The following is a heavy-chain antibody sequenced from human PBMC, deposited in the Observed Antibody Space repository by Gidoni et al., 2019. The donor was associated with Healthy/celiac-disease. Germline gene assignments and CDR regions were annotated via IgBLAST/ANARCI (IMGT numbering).Heavy chain of an antibody. J-gene: IGHJ3*02. V-gene: IGHV4-59*01. CDR2: NYYSGST. Sequence: QVQLQESGPGLVKPSEPLPLTCTASGGSISSYYWSWIRQPPGKGLEWIGYNYYSGSTNYNPSLKSRVTISVDTSKNQFSLKLSSVTAADTAVYYCARTVVVIAGAFDIWGQGTMVTVSS. D-gene: IGHD3-22*01. CDR1: GGSISSYY. CDR3: ARTVVVIAGAFDI.